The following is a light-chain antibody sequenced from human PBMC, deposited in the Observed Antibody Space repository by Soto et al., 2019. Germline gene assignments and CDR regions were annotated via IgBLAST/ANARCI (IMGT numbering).Light chain of an antibody. CDR2: KAS. V-gene: IGKV1-5*03. CDR3: QQYNSYWT. Sequence: DIQMTQSPSTLSASVGDRVTITCRASQSISSWVAWYQQKPGKAPKLLIYKASSLESGVPSRFSGSGCGTVFTLTISSLQPGDFATYYWQQYNSYWTFGQGTKVEIK. CDR1: QSISSW. J-gene: IGKJ1*01.